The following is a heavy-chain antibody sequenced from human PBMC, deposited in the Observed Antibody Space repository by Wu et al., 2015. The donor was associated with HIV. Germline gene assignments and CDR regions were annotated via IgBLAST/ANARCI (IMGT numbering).Heavy chain of an antibody. CDR1: GYTFPDYG. D-gene: IGHD1-26*01. J-gene: IGHJ6*02. Sequence: QVQLVQSGAEVKKPGASVKVSCKASGYTFPDYGISWVRQAPGQGLEWMGWISAYNGNTNYAQKLQGRVTMTTDTSTSTAYMELRSLRSDDTAVYYCARPSTWELGGWYYYYGMDVWGQGTTVTVSS. CDR2: ISAYNGNT. V-gene: IGHV1-18*01. CDR3: ARPSTWELGGWYYYYGMDV.